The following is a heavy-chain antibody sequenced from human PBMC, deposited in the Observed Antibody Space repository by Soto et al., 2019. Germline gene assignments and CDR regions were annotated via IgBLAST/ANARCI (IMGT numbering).Heavy chain of an antibody. CDR1: GYTFSNYY. D-gene: IGHD3-22*01. V-gene: IGHV1-46*01. J-gene: IGHJ4*02. Sequence: QVQLVQSGAEVKKPGASVKVSCKASGYTFSNYYIHWVRQAPGQGLEWMGIINAGAGSTSYAQQFQGRVTMTRDTSTSTVYMELSSLRSEDTAVYFCARYYYHTGPSFDYWAREPWSPSPQ. CDR3: ARYYYHTGPSFDY. CDR2: INAGAGST.